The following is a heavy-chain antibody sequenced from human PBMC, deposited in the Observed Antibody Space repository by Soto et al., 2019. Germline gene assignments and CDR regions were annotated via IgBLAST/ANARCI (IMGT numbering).Heavy chain of an antibody. Sequence: QVQLVQSGAEVKKPGSSVKVSCKASGGTFGTYAISWVRQAPGQGLEWMGGIIPIFGTADYAQTFQGRVTITADESTTTGYMELSSLRSEDTAVYYCARRFYGIAVWAQGTTVTASS. CDR3: ARRFYGIAV. CDR2: IIPIFGTA. J-gene: IGHJ6*02. V-gene: IGHV1-69*12. CDR1: GGTFGTYA.